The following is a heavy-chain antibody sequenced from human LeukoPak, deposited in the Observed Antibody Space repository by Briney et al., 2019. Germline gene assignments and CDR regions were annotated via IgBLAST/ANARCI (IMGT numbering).Heavy chain of an antibody. CDR3: ARQGVVAANDWSDP. Sequence: SQTLSHTRAICGDRVSSNSAAWNWIRQSPSRGLEWLGRTYYRSKWYNDYAVSVKSRITINTDTSKNQFSLQLNSVTPEDTAVYYCARQGVVAANDWSDPWGQGSLVTVSS. V-gene: IGHV6-1*01. CDR2: TYYRSKWYN. D-gene: IGHD2-15*01. CDR1: GDRVSSNSAA. J-gene: IGHJ5*02.